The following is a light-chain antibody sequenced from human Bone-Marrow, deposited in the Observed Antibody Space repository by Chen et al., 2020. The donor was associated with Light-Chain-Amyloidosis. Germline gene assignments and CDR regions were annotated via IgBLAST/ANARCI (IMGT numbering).Light chain of an antibody. Sequence: QSALTQPASVSGSPGQSIPISCTGTSSDVGSYNLVSLYQQYPGKAPKLMIYEASKRPSGVSNRFSGSKSGNTASLTISGLQAEDEADYYCCSYAGSNTPVVFGGGTKLTVL. J-gene: IGLJ2*01. V-gene: IGLV2-23*01. CDR3: CSYAGSNTPVV. CDR1: SSDVGSYNL. CDR2: EAS.